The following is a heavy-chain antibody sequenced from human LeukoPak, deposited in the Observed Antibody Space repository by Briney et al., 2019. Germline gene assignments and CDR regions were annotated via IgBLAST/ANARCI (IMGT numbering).Heavy chain of an antibody. Sequence: SVKVSCKASGGTFSSYAISWVRQAPGQGLEWMGRIIPILGIANYAQKFQGRVTITADKSTSTAYMELSSLRSEDTAVYYCAREPVEMATIHYYGTDVWGQGTTVTVSS. CDR2: IIPILGIA. CDR3: AREPVEMATIHYYGTDV. J-gene: IGHJ6*02. D-gene: IGHD5-24*01. V-gene: IGHV1-69*04. CDR1: GGTFSSYA.